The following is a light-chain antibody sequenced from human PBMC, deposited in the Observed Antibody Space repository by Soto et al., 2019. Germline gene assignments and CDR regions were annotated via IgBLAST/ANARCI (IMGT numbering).Light chain of an antibody. V-gene: IGKV1-5*01. CDR3: RQYYSFPRT. CDR1: QSVSGW. CDR2: AAS. Sequence: DIQMTQSPSTLSASVGDTVTVTCRASQSVSGWLAWYQQKPGEAPKLLIYAASTLQSGVPSRFSGSGSGTDFTLTISCLQSEDFATYYCRQYYSFPRTFGQGTKVDIK. J-gene: IGKJ1*01.